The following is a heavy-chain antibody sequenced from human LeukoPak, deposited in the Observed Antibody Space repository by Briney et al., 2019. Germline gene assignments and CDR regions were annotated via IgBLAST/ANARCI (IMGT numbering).Heavy chain of an antibody. CDR3: AKWGDYDVLTGYYVSDF. Sequence: GSLRLSCAASGFIFSDYAMYWVRQAPGKGLEWVSAISGRSDNTYYADSVKGRFTLSRDSSKNTLYLQMNSLRADDTAVYYCAKWGDYDVLTGYYVSDFWGQGTLVTVSS. CDR1: GFIFSDYA. D-gene: IGHD3-9*01. CDR2: ISGRSDNT. J-gene: IGHJ4*02. V-gene: IGHV3-23*01.